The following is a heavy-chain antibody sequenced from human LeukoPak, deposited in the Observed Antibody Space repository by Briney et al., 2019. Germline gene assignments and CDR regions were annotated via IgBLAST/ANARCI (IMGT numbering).Heavy chain of an antibody. Sequence: GESLKISCKGSGYSINNYWIGWVRQMPGKGLEWMGIIFPADSDIRYSPSFQGQVTISADKSISTAYLQWSSLKASDTAMYYCARQEYCSGGSCYTWFDPWGQGTLVTVSS. V-gene: IGHV5-51*01. CDR1: GYSINNYW. D-gene: IGHD2-15*01. CDR2: IFPADSDI. J-gene: IGHJ5*02. CDR3: ARQEYCSGGSCYTWFDP.